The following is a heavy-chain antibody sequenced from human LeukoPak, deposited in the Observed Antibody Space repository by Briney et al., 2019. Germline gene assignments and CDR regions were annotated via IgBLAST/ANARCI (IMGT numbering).Heavy chain of an antibody. Sequence: GGSLSLSCAASGFTFDDYGMSWVRQAPGKGLEWVSGINWSGGRTGYADSLKGRFTISRDNAKNTLYLQMNSLRDEDSAVYYCARDQGIFDYWGQGTLVTVSS. CDR1: GFTFDDYG. CDR2: INWSGGRT. CDR3: ARDQGIFDY. V-gene: IGHV3-20*04. J-gene: IGHJ4*02.